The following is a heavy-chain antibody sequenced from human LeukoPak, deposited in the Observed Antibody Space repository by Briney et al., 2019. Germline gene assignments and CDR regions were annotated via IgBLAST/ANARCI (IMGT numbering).Heavy chain of an antibody. J-gene: IGHJ3*02. D-gene: IGHD5-18*01. Sequence: GGSLRLSCAASGFTFSSYAMSWVRQAPGKGLEWVSAISGSGGSTYYADSVKGRFTISRDNAKNSLYLQMNSLRAEDTAVYYCAREAMGIDAFDIWGQGTMVTVSS. CDR3: AREAMGIDAFDI. CDR1: GFTFSSYA. V-gene: IGHV3-23*01. CDR2: ISGSGGST.